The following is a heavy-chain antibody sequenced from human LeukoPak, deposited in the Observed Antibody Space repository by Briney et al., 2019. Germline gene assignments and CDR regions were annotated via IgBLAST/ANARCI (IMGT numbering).Heavy chain of an antibody. CDR1: GFTVSSNY. D-gene: IGHD3-16*01. J-gene: IGHJ4*02. V-gene: IGHV3-53*01. Sequence: GGSLRLSCAASGFTVSSNYMSWVRQAPGKGLEWVSVIYSSGSTYYADSVKGRFTISRDNSKNTLYLQMNSLRAEDTAVYYCARASPGSLGEYYFDYWGQGTLVTVSS. CDR3: ARASPGSLGEYYFDY. CDR2: IYSSGST.